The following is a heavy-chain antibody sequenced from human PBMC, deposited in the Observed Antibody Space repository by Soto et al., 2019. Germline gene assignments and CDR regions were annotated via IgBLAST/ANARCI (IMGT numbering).Heavy chain of an antibody. CDR2: INTDSGTT. V-gene: IGHV1-3*04. CDR1: GYSFTSCA. J-gene: IGHJ2*01. CDR3: VRDRAADWYLDL. Sequence: QVQVVQSGAEVKKPGASVRLSCKTSGYSFTSCALHWVRQAPGQGFEWMGWINTDSGTTKYSQKFQGRVTITRDASASTAYIELRSLSSEDTTISYCVRDRAADWYLDLWGRGTLVTVSS. D-gene: IGHD6-25*01.